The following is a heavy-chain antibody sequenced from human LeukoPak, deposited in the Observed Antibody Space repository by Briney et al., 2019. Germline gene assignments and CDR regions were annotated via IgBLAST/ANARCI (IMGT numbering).Heavy chain of an antibody. J-gene: IGHJ4*02. CDR1: GFTFDDYA. D-gene: IGHD6-13*01. Sequence: GRSLRLSCAASGFTFDDYAMHWVRQAPGKGLEWVSGISWNSGSIGYADSVKGRFTISRDNAKNSLYLQMNSLRAEDTALHYCAKDRVSSSWYFFDYWGQGTLVTVSS. V-gene: IGHV3-9*01. CDR2: ISWNSGSI. CDR3: AKDRVSSSWYFFDY.